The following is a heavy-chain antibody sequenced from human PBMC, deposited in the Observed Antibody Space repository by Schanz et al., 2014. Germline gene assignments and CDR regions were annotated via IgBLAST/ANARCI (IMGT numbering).Heavy chain of an antibody. Sequence: EQLLESGGDLVQPGGSLRLSCAASGITFSDYAMSWVRQAPGKGLEWLTFIPFDASNKYYADSVKGRFTISRDNSKNTVYLQMDSLRPEDTAVYYCAKQFLSYYFYGMDVWGQGTTVSVSS. J-gene: IGHJ6*02. CDR1: GITFSDYA. V-gene: IGHV3-30*02. CDR3: AKQFLSYYFYGMDV. CDR2: IPFDASNK.